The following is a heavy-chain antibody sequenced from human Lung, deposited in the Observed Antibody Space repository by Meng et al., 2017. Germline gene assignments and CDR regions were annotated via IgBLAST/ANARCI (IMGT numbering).Heavy chain of an antibody. CDR3: ARDGYPVLGGVSAFDY. J-gene: IGHJ4*02. V-gene: IGHV7-4-1*02. D-gene: IGHD3-16*01. CDR2: INPNTGNP. CDR1: GYTFNAFA. Sequence: QVQLVQSGSELKNPGASAKVSCEASGYTFNAFAMNWVRQVPGHGLEWLGWINPNTGNPTYARGFTGRFVFSLDTSVSTAYLEISSLKAEDTAMYYCARDGYPVLGGVSAFDYWGQGTLVTVSS.